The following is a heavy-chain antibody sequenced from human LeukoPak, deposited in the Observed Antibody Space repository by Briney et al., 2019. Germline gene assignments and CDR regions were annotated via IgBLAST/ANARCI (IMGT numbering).Heavy chain of an antibody. CDR1: GYTFTSYG. Sequence: ASVKVSCKASGYTFTSYGITWVRQAPGQGLKWMGWMSAYNGNTNYAQKLQGRVTLTTDTSTSTAYMELRSLRSDDTAIYYCARGIDSGSPPLGTFEIWGQGTTVTVSS. CDR2: MSAYNGNT. D-gene: IGHD1-26*01. CDR3: ARGIDSGSPPLGTFEI. J-gene: IGHJ3*02. V-gene: IGHV1-18*01.